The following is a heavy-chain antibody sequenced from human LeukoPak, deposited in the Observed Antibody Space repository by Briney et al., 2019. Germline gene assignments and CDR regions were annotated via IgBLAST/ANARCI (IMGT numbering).Heavy chain of an antibody. CDR3: ARAGGDYGEFDY. D-gene: IGHD4-17*01. J-gene: IGHJ4*02. Sequence: GGSLRLSCAASGFTFSSYEMNWVRQAPGKGLEWVSYISSSGSTIYYADSVKGRFTISRDNAKNSLYLQMNSLRAEDTAVYYCARAGGDYGEFDYWGQGTLVTVSS. CDR1: GFTFSSYE. CDR2: ISSSGSTI. V-gene: IGHV3-48*03.